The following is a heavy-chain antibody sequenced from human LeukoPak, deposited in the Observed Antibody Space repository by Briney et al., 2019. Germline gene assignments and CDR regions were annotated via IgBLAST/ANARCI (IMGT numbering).Heavy chain of an antibody. D-gene: IGHD3-9*01. CDR2: IYYSGST. V-gene: IGHV4-39*07. J-gene: IGHJ5*02. Sequence: SETLSLTCTVSGGSISSSSYYWGWIRQPPGKGLEWIGSIYYSGSTYYNPSLKSRVTISVDTSKNQFSLKLSSVTAADTVVYYCARDAVLRYFDWSRGWFDPWGQGTLVTVSS. CDR3: ARDAVLRYFDWSRGWFDP. CDR1: GGSISSSSYY.